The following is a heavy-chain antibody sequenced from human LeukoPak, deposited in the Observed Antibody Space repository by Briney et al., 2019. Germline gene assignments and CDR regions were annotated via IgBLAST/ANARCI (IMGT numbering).Heavy chain of an antibody. D-gene: IGHD1/OR15-1a*01. Sequence: TLSLTCAVSGGSISGGAYSWSWIRQPPGKGLEWIGYIYHTGSPNYNPSLKSRVTISVDRSKNQFSLKVNSVTAADTAMYYCARVNSENYFDSWGQGTLVTVSS. CDR1: GGSISGGAYS. CDR3: ARVNSENYFDS. V-gene: IGHV4-30-2*01. J-gene: IGHJ4*02. CDR2: IYHTGSP.